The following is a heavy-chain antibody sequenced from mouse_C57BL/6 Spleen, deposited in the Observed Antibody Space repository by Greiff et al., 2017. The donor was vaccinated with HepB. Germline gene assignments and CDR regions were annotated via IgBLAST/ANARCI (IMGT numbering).Heavy chain of an antibody. CDR2: INYDGSST. CDR1: GFTFSDYY. Sequence: EVQRVESEGGLVQPGSSMKLSCTASGFTFSDYYMAWVRQVPEKGLEWVANINYDGSSTYYLDSLKSRFIISRDNAKNILYLQMSSLKSEDTATYYCATLLEYAMDYWGQGTSVTVSS. CDR3: ATLLEYAMDY. V-gene: IGHV5-16*01. J-gene: IGHJ4*01.